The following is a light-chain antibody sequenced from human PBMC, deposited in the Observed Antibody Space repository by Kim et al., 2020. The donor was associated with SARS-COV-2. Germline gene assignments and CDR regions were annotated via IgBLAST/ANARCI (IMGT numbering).Light chain of an antibody. V-gene: IGKV3-15*01. CDR3: QQYNNWPQT. CDR1: KRINSN. Sequence: GSPGERATHSCRASKRINSNVGWYQQKPGQAPRLRIYGASARATGIPARFSGSGSGTEFTLTISSLQSEDFAVYYCQQYNNWPQTFGQGTKVDIK. J-gene: IGKJ1*01. CDR2: GAS.